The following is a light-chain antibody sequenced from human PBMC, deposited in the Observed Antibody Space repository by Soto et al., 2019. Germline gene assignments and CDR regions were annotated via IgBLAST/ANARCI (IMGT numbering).Light chain of an antibody. V-gene: IGLV1-51*01. CDR1: SSKIGGNS. J-gene: IGLJ1*01. Sequence: QSALTQPPSVSAAPGQKFTISCSRSSSKIGGNSVSWYHQLPGTAPQLLIYDDNKRPSGIPNRFSGSKSGTSATLGITGFQTGDEADYHCGSWDSSMTAYVFGTGPKV. CDR3: GSWDSSMTAYV. CDR2: DDN.